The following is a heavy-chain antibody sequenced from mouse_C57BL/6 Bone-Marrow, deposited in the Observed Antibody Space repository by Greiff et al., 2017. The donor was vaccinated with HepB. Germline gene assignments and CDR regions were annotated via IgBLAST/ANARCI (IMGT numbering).Heavy chain of an antibody. Sequence: EVKVVESGEGLVKPGGSLKLSCAASGFTFSSYAMSWVRQTPEKRLEWVAYISSGGDYIYYADTVKGRFTISRDNARNTLYLQMSSLKSEDTAMYYCTRDRGPSSYDGCLYAIDYWGQGTSVTVSS. D-gene: IGHD2-3*01. CDR2: ISSGGDYI. CDR3: TRDRGPSSYDGCLYAIDY. V-gene: IGHV5-9-1*02. CDR1: GFTFSSYA. J-gene: IGHJ4*01.